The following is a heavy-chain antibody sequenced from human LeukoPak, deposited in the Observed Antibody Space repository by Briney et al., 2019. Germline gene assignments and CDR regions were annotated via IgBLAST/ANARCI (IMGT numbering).Heavy chain of an antibody. D-gene: IGHD5-24*01. CDR2: IYYTGST. CDR1: GGSISSYY. CDR3: ARHFGDAYRRSFDF. V-gene: IGHV4-59*08. Sequence: SETLSLTCTVSGGSISSYYWSWIRQPPGTGLEWIAYIYYTGSTNYNPSLKSRVSISVDTSKNQFSLKLSSVTAADTAVYYCARHFGDAYRRSFDFWGQGTLVTVSS. J-gene: IGHJ4*02.